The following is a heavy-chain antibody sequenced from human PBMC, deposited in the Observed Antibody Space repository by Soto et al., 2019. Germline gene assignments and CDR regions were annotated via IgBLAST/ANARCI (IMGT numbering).Heavy chain of an antibody. Sequence: SETLSLTCAVSGGSISSSNWWSWVRQPPGKGLEWIGEIYHSGSTNYNPSLKSRVTISVDKSKNEVFLKLSAVTAADTAVYFCASPGELPSFHYWGQGTLVTASS. V-gene: IGHV4-4*02. D-gene: IGHD1-26*01. CDR3: ASPGELPSFHY. CDR2: IYHSGST. J-gene: IGHJ4*02. CDR1: GGSISSSNW.